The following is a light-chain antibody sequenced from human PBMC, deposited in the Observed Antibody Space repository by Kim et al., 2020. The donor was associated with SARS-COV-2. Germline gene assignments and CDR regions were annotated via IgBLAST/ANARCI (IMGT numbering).Light chain of an antibody. Sequence: SATVACRVPITSRASYAITNRMAGYQQKPGKPPKCILKDASTLETGFPSRFSGSGSGSEFTLPINSLQPDDYATDYCRQYSGEPPTFGQGTKLEI. CDR3: RQYSGEPPT. CDR2: DAS. J-gene: IGKJ2*01. V-gene: IGKV1-5*01. CDR1: YAITNR.